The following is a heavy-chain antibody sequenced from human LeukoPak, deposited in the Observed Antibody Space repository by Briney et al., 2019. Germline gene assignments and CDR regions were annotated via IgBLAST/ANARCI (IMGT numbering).Heavy chain of an antibody. Sequence: PGGSLRLSCAASGFTFSSYAMHWVRQAPGKGLEWVAVISYDGSNKYYADSVKGRFTISRDNSKNTLYLQMNSLRAEDTAVYYCARDRGGRDLFDYWGQGTLVTVSS. J-gene: IGHJ4*02. V-gene: IGHV3-30-3*01. D-gene: IGHD1-26*01. CDR2: ISYDGSNK. CDR1: GFTFSSYA. CDR3: ARDRGGRDLFDY.